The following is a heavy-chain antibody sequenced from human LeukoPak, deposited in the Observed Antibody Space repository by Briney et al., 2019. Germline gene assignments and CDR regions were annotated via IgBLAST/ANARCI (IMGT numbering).Heavy chain of an antibody. J-gene: IGHJ5*02. CDR1: GGSFSGYY. D-gene: IGHD2-21*02. V-gene: IGHV4-34*01. Sequence: SETLSLTCAVYGGSFSGYYWSWIRQPPGKGLEWIGEINHSGSTNYNPSLKSRVTISVDTSKNQFSLKLSSVTAADTAVYYCARCKGDSRWFDPWGQGTLVTVSS. CDR3: ARCKGDSRWFDP. CDR2: INHSGST.